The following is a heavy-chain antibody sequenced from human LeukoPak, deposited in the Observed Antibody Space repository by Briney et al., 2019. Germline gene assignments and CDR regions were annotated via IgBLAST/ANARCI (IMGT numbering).Heavy chain of an antibody. J-gene: IGHJ5*02. V-gene: IGHV4-39*07. CDR3: ARGGHSSGYLNWFDP. D-gene: IGHD3-22*01. CDR1: GGSISSSDYY. Sequence: PSETLSLTCTVSGGSISSSDYYWGWIRQPPGKGLEWIGSIYYSVTTYYNPSLKSRVTISVDTSKNQFSLKLSSVTAADTAVYYCARGGHSSGYLNWFDPWGQGTLVTVSS. CDR2: IYYSVTT.